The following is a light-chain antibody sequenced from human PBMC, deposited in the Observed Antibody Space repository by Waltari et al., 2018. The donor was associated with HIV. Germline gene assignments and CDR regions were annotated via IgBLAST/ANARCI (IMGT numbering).Light chain of an antibody. V-gene: IGKV1-5*03. CDR2: KAS. J-gene: IGKJ4*01. Sequence: DIQLTQSPSTLSASVGDSVNSTCRASQSISSGLAWYQQRPGRAPNLLIYKASSLRSGVPSRFSGSGSGTEFTLTISSLQPDDFATYYCQQYNGYPLTFGGGTKVEIK. CDR3: QQYNGYPLT. CDR1: QSISSG.